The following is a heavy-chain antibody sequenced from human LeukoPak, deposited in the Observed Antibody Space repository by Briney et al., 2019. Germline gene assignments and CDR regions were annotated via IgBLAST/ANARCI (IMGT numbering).Heavy chain of an antibody. CDR3: ARGTTVDY. Sequence: SETLSLTCTVSGGSISSSSYYWGWIRQPPGKGLEWIGSIYYSGSTNYNPSLKSRVTISVDTSKNQFSLKLSSVTAADTAVYYCARGTTVDYWGQGTLVTVSS. CDR2: IYYSGST. V-gene: IGHV4-39*07. J-gene: IGHJ4*02. CDR1: GGSISSSSYY. D-gene: IGHD4-17*01.